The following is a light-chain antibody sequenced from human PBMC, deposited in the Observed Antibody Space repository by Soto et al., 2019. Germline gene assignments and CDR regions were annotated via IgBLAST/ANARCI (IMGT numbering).Light chain of an antibody. Sequence: EIVLTQSPGTLSLSPGERATLCCRASQSVTSSFLAWYQQKPGQAPRLLIYGASGRATGIPDRFSGSGSGTDFTLTISRLVPEDFAVYYCQQYGDLPVTFGQGTKVDIK. V-gene: IGKV3-20*01. CDR2: GAS. CDR1: QSVTSSF. J-gene: IGKJ1*01. CDR3: QQYGDLPVT.